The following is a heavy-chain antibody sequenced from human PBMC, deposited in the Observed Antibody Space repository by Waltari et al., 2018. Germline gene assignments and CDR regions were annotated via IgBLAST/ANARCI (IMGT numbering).Heavy chain of an antibody. V-gene: IGHV4-61*01. CDR2: VSYGENT. CDR1: GDSVSRSNYY. J-gene: IGHJ5*01. D-gene: IGHD2-2*01. CDR3: ARAVGRYCRRTSYCLNWFDS. Sequence: QVQLQESGPGLVKPSETLSLTCTVSGDSVSRSNYYWSWIRQSPGKGLEWIGYVSYGENTDCNASLKSRVSMSVDTSKNQFSLKLSSVTAADTAVYFCARAVGRYCRRTSYCLNWFDSWGQGTLVTVSS.